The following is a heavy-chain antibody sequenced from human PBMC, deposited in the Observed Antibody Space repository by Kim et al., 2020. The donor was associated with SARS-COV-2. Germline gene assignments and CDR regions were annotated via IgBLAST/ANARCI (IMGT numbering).Heavy chain of an antibody. J-gene: IGHJ4*02. CDR2: ISSSGSTI. V-gene: IGHV3-48*03. CDR3: ARGSWVTFDY. Sequence: GGSLRLSCAASGFTFSSYEMNWVRQAPGKGLEWVSYISSSGSTIYYADSVKGRFTISRDNAKNSLYLQMNSLRAEDTAVYYCARGSWVTFDYWGQGTLVTVSS. D-gene: IGHD5-18*01. CDR1: GFTFSSYE.